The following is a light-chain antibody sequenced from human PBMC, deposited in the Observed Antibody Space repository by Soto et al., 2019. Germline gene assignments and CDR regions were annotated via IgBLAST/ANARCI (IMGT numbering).Light chain of an antibody. Sequence: DIQMTQSPSTLSASVGDRVTITCRASQSISSWLAWYQQKPGEAPKLLIYKASSLESGVPSRFSGSGSGTEFTLTISSLQPDDFATYYCQQYNSYSSTTFGQGTKVEIK. CDR1: QSISSW. J-gene: IGKJ1*01. V-gene: IGKV1-5*03. CDR2: KAS. CDR3: QQYNSYSSTT.